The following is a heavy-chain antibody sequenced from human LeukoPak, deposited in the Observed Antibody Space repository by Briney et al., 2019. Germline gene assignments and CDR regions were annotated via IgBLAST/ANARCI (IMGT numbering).Heavy chain of an antibody. CDR3: AAGDTFDI. J-gene: IGHJ3*02. V-gene: IGHV3-7*01. D-gene: IGHD3-16*01. Sequence: PGGSLRLSCVGSRFSLSTYWMSWVRQAPGKGLEWVANRKQDGDVKQYVDSVKGRFTISRDNAKNSVYVQMSDLTVEDTAVYYCAAGDTFDIWGQGTLVTVSS. CDR1: RFSLSTYW. CDR2: RKQDGDVK.